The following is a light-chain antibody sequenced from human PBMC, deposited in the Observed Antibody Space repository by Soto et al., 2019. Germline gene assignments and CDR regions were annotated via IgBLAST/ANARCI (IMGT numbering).Light chain of an antibody. CDR2: GAS. J-gene: IGKJ1*01. V-gene: IGKV3-15*01. Sequence: EIVLTQSPASLSLSPGERAILSCRTSRSVINYLTWYQQKPGQAPRLLIYGASTRATGIPARFSGSGSGTEFTLTISSLQSEDFAVYYCQQYNNWWTFGQGTKVDIK. CDR1: RSVINY. CDR3: QQYNNWWT.